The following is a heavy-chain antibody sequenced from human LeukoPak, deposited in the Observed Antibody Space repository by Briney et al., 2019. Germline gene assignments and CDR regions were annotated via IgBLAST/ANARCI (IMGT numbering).Heavy chain of an antibody. J-gene: IGHJ4*02. D-gene: IGHD2/OR15-2a*01. V-gene: IGHV3-11*01. CDR1: GFTFSDYY. Sequence: PGGSLRLSCAASGFTFSDYYMSWIRQAPGKGLEWVSYISSSGSTIYYADSVKGRFTTSRDNAKNSLYLQMNSLRAEDTAVYYCARSSNARRAPLIDYWGQGTLVTVSS. CDR2: ISSSGSTI. CDR3: ARSSNARRAPLIDY.